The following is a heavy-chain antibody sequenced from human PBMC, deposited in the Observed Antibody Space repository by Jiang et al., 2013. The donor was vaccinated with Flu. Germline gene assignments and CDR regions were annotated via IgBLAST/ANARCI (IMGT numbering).Heavy chain of an antibody. D-gene: IGHD4-17*01. Sequence: SGAEVKKPGASVKVSCKASGYTFTSYAMHWVRQAPGQRLEWMGWINAGNGNTKYSQKFQGRVTITRDTSASTAYMELSSLRSEDTAVYYCASGSPGYGDYGDYYYYYGMDVWGQGTTVTVSS. CDR1: GYTFTSYA. V-gene: IGHV1-3*01. CDR2: INAGNGNT. J-gene: IGHJ6*02. CDR3: ASGSPGYGDYGDYYYYYGMDV.